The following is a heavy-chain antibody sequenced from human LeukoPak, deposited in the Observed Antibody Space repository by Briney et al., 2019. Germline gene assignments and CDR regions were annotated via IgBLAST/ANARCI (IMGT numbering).Heavy chain of an antibody. CDR2: ISAYNGNT. J-gene: IGHJ4*02. Sequence: GASVKVSCKASGYTFTSYGISWVRQAPGQGLEWMGWISAYNGNTNYAQKLQGRVTMTTDTSTSTAYMELRSLRSDDTAVYYCARDQDDSSSSYFDYWGQGTLVTASS. CDR1: GYTFTSYG. D-gene: IGHD6-6*01. CDR3: ARDQDDSSSSYFDY. V-gene: IGHV1-18*01.